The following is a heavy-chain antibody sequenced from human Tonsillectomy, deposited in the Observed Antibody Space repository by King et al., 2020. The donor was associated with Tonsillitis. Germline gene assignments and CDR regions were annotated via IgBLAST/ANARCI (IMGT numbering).Heavy chain of an antibody. Sequence: VQLVESGGGLVKPGGSLRLSCAASGFTFINAWMSCVRHAPGKGLEGGGGIKSKTDGGTTDYAAPVKGRVTISRDDSKNTLYLQMNSLKTEDTAVYYCTTGIYDFWSGGYMDVWGKGTTVTVSS. J-gene: IGHJ6*03. CDR3: TTGIYDFWSGGYMDV. D-gene: IGHD3-3*01. CDR1: GFTFINAW. V-gene: IGHV3-15*01. CDR2: IKSKTDGGTT.